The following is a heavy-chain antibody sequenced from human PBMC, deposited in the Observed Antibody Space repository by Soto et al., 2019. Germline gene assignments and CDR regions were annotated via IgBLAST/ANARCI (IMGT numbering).Heavy chain of an antibody. D-gene: IGHD2-15*01. CDR3: AGADRCSGGSCYHDAFDI. J-gene: IGHJ3*02. CDR1: GFTFSSYS. Sequence: PGGSLRLSCAASGFTFSSYSMNWVRQAPGKGLEWVSSISSSSSYIYYADSVRGRFPISRDNAKNSLYLQMNSLRAEDTAVYYCAGADRCSGGSCYHDAFDIWGQGTMVTVSS. V-gene: IGHV3-21*01. CDR2: ISSSSSYI.